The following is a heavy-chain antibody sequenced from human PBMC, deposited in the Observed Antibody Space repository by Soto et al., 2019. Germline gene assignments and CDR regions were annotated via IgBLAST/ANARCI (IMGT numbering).Heavy chain of an antibody. CDR3: ARDLGGSYGFDY. Sequence: PGGSLRLSCAASGFTFSSYGMHWVRQAPGKGLEWVAVIWYDGSNKYYADSVKGRFTISRDNSKNTLYLQMNSLRAEDTAVYYCARDLGGSYGFDYWGQGTLVTVSS. CDR1: GFTFSSYG. V-gene: IGHV3-33*01. D-gene: IGHD1-26*01. J-gene: IGHJ4*02. CDR2: IWYDGSNK.